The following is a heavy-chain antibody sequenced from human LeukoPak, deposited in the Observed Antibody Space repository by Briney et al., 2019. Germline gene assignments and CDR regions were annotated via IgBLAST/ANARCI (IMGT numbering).Heavy chain of an antibody. Sequence: AASGKFSCKASGYTFTTYDINWVGQATGQGLEWRGLMNPNSGNTGYAQKFQGRVTMTRNTPISTAYMELSSLRSEDTAVYYCARGPNKSDGGNSGSAWFDPWGQGTLVTVSS. D-gene: IGHD4-23*01. CDR2: MNPNSGNT. CDR1: GYTFTTYD. J-gene: IGHJ5*02. CDR3: ARGPNKSDGGNSGSAWFDP. V-gene: IGHV1-8*01.